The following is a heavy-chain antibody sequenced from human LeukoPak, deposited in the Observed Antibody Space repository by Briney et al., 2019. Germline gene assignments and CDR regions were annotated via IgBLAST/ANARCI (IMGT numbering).Heavy chain of an antibody. D-gene: IGHD3-22*01. J-gene: IGHJ4*02. V-gene: IGHV3-7*03. CDR1: GFTFSRYW. CDR3: ARDKGDYDTSGSLFIF. Sequence: GGSLRLSCAASGFTFSRYWMSWVRQTPRKGLEWVANIKQDGSETYYVDSMKGRFTISRDNAKNSLFLQMNSLRAEDTAVYYCARDKGDYDTSGSLFIFGGQGTLATVSS. CDR2: IKQDGSET.